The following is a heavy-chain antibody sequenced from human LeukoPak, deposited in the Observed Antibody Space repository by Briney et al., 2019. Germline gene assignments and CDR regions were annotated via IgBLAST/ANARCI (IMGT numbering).Heavy chain of an antibody. D-gene: IGHD5-18*01. CDR2: IYYSGST. V-gene: IGHV4-30-4*01. Sequence: SETLSLTCTVSGGSISSGDYYWSWIRQPPGKGLEWIGYIYYSGSTYYNPSLKSRVTISVDTSKNQFSLKLSSVTAADTAVYYCARAQTAMVPFSHWGQGTLVTVSS. CDR3: ARAQTAMVPFSH. CDR1: GGSISSGDYY. J-gene: IGHJ4*02.